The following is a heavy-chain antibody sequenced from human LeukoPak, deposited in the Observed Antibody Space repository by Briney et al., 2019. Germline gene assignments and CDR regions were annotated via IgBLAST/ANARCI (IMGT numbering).Heavy chain of an antibody. CDR3: ARVKVVPADDAFDI. CDR2: VFYNGST. J-gene: IGHJ3*02. V-gene: IGHV4-59*01. CDR1: GGSISDYF. Sequence: SETLSLTCTVSGGSISDYFWSWIRQPPGKGLEWVGYVFYNGSTNYNPSLKSRVTISVDTSKNQFSLKLSSVTAADTAVYYCARVKVVPADDAFDIWGQGTMVTVSS. D-gene: IGHD2-2*01.